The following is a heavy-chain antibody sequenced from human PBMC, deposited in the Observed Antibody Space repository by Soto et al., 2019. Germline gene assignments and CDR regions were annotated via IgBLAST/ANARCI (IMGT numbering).Heavy chain of an antibody. CDR2: IYPGDSDT. Sequence: GESLKISCKGSGYSFTNYYVAWVRQMPGKGLECRGIIYPGDSDTRYGPSFQGQVTISADKSISTAYLQWSSLKASDTAMYYCARERAYYDSSGYYFQGSAFDIWGQGTMVTVSS. V-gene: IGHV5-51*01. CDR3: ARERAYYDSSGYYFQGSAFDI. J-gene: IGHJ3*02. D-gene: IGHD3-22*01. CDR1: GYSFTNYY.